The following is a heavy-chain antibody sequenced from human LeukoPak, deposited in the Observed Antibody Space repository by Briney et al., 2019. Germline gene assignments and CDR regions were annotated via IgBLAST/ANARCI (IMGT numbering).Heavy chain of an antibody. D-gene: IGHD6-19*01. J-gene: IGHJ3*02. V-gene: IGHV1-69*04. CDR2: IIAILGIS. CDR1: ARTFSSYA. Sequence: SVKVSCKASARTFSSYAISWARQARGQGLEWMGRIIAILGISNYAQKFQGSVTITADKSTSTAYMELSSLSSEDTTVYYCETVGEQWLVPYDAFDIWGQETMLTVSS. CDR3: ETVGEQWLVPYDAFDI.